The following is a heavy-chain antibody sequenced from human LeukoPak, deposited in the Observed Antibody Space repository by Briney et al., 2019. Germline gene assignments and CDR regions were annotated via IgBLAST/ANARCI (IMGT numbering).Heavy chain of an antibody. CDR1: YTFTNYA. V-gene: IGHV1-18*01. J-gene: IGHJ6*03. CDR3: ARGPYYYYYMDV. Sequence: GASAKVSCKATYTFTNYAITWVRQAPGQGLEWMGWIRPDNGYTNYAQKFQGRVTMTTDTSTSTAYMELKSLRSDDTAVYYCARGPYYYYYMDVWGKGTTVTVSS. CDR2: IRPDNGYT.